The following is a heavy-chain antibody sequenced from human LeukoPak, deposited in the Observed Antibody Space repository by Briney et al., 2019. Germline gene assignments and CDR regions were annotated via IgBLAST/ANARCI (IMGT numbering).Heavy chain of an antibody. Sequence: GGSLRLSCAASGFTFSSYAMSWVRQAPGKGLEWVSGISGRGDSTYYADSVKGRFTISRDNSKNTLYLQMNSLRAEDTAVYYCAKDGNYGGNGPLDYWGQGTLVTVSS. CDR3: AKDGNYGGNGPLDY. D-gene: IGHD4-23*01. CDR2: ISGRGDST. J-gene: IGHJ4*02. V-gene: IGHV3-23*01. CDR1: GFTFSSYA.